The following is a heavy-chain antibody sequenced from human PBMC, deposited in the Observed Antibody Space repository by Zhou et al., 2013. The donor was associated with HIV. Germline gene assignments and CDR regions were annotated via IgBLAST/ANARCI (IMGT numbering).Heavy chain of an antibody. Sequence: QLVQSGDEVKRPGASVKVSCKASDDTLDTNGISWVRQAPGQGLEWMGRIIPIFGPAIYAQKFQGRVSITADESTSTAYMELNSITSEDSAVYYCARDHSNTAWDRPCWWFDPWGQGTLVTVSS. V-gene: IGHV1-69*13. D-gene: IGHD1-26*01. CDR2: IIPIFGPA. J-gene: IGHJ5*02. CDR3: ARDHSNTAWDRPCWWFDP. CDR1: DDTLDTNG.